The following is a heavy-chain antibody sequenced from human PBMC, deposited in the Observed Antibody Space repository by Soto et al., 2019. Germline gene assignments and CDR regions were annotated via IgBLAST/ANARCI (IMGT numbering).Heavy chain of an antibody. Sequence: QVQLQESGPGPVKPSQTLSLTCTVSGGSISSGGYYWSWIRQHPGKGLEWIGYIYYSGSTYYNPSLKSRVTISVDTSKNQSSLKLSSVTAADTAVYYCARDRRGYSYDYYYGMDVWGQGTTVTVCS. CDR3: ARDRRGYSYDYYYGMDV. V-gene: IGHV4-31*03. CDR2: IYYSGST. J-gene: IGHJ6*02. CDR1: GGSISSGGYY. D-gene: IGHD5-18*01.